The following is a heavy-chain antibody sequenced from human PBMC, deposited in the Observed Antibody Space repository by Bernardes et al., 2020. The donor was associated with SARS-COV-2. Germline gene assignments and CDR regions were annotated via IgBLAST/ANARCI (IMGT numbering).Heavy chain of an antibody. Sequence: GGSLRLSRVASGFIFSNYSMGWVRQAPGKGLVWVSGFNTIGFTTNYAASVRGRFTISRDNARDTLYLEMSGLRVDDTGVYYCAKTGGSVCYVIDLWGQGPQVTVAS. D-gene: IGHD2-2*01. J-gene: IGHJ5*02. CDR1: GFIFSNYS. V-gene: IGHV3-23*05. CDR3: AKTGGSVCYVIDL. CDR2: FNTIGFTT.